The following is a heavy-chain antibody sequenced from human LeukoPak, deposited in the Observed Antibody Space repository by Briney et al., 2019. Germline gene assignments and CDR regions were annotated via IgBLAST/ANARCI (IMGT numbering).Heavy chain of an antibody. CDR3: ARGGYYDSSGYYHPFDY. CDR1: GGSISSSSYY. Sequence: PSETLSLTCTVSGGSISSSSYYWGWIRQPPGKGLEWIGSIYYSGSTYYNPSLKSRVTISVDTSKNQFSLKLSSVTAADTAVYYCARGGYYDSSGYYHPFDYWGQGTLVTVSS. V-gene: IGHV4-39*07. CDR2: IYYSGST. J-gene: IGHJ4*02. D-gene: IGHD3-22*01.